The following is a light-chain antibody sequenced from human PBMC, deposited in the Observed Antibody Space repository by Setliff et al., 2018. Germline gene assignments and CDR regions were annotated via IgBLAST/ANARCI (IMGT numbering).Light chain of an antibody. V-gene: IGLV1-44*01. CDR3: AAWDDSLNGHV. CDR2: SNN. J-gene: IGLJ1*01. CDR1: SSNIGTNT. Sequence: QSVLTQPPSASGTPGQRVTISCSGSSSNIGTNTVNWYQQLPGTAPKLLICSNNQRPSGVPDRFSGSESGTSASLAISGLQSEDEADYYCAAWDDSLNGHVFGTGTKVTVL.